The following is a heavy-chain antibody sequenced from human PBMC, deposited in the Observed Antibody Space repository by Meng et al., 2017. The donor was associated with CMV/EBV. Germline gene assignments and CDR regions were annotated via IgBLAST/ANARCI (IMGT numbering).Heavy chain of an antibody. CDR3: AKEVAAAGTYFDY. CDR1: GFTFSTYE. D-gene: IGHD6-13*01. Sequence: GESLKISCAASGFTFSTYEINWVRQAPGKGLEWVSAISGSGGSTYYADSVKGRFTISRDNSKNTLYLQMNSLRAEDTAVYYCAKEVAAAGTYFDYWGQGTLVTVSS. CDR2: ISGSGGST. V-gene: IGHV3-23*01. J-gene: IGHJ4*02.